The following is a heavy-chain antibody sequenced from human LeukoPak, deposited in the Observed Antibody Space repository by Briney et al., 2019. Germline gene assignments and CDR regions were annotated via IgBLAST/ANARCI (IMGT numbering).Heavy chain of an antibody. V-gene: IGHV4-34*01. CDR2: INHSGST. Sequence: SETLSLTCAVYGGSFSGYYWTWIRQPPGKGLEWIGEINHSGSTNYNPSLKSRVTISVDTSKNQFSLRLSSVTAADTAVYYCAGFNSVDYWGQGTPVTVSS. CDR3: AGFNSVDY. J-gene: IGHJ4*02. CDR1: GGSFSGYY. D-gene: IGHD3-3*01.